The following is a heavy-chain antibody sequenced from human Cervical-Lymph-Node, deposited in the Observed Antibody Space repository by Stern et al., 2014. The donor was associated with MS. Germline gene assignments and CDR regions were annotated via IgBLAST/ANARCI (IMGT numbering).Heavy chain of an antibody. CDR3: ASRWGGTYYGQNWFDP. V-gene: IGHV4-31*03. CDR2: IYNSGAT. Sequence: QVQLQESGPGLVKPSQTLSLTCTVSGDSITSGGHYWSWLRQHPGKGLEWIGYIYNSGATFYNPSLKGRVTISLDTSKNQFSLQLSSVTAADTAIYYCASRWGGTYYGQNWFDPWGQGMLVTVST. CDR1: GDSITSGGHY. D-gene: IGHD1-26*01. J-gene: IGHJ5*02.